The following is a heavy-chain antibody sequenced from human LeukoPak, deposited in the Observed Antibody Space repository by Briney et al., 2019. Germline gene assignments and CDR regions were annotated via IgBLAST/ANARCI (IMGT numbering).Heavy chain of an antibody. CDR3: ARHNYDFDFDS. CDR2: ISPKSGGT. CDR1: GYTFSDYY. Sequence: ASVKVSCKASGYTFSDYYIHWVPQAPGQGLEWRGWISPKSGGTNYAQNFQGRVTMTRDTSINTAYMELSRLRPDDTAVYYCARHNYDFDFDSWGQGALVTVSS. J-gene: IGHJ4*02. V-gene: IGHV1-2*02. D-gene: IGHD3-3*01.